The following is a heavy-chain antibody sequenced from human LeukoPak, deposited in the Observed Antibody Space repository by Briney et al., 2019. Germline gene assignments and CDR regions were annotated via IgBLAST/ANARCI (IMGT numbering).Heavy chain of an antibody. CDR3: AKDSGGSVLED. V-gene: IGHV3-30*18. CDR1: GFIFSGSV. D-gene: IGHD2-15*01. CDR2: ISYDGTNE. Sequence: GGSLRLSCAASGFIFSGSVMHWVRQAPGKGLEWVGIISYDGTNENYGDSVKGRFTISRDNSKSTLYLHMNSLRHDDTAVYYCAKDSGGSVLEDWGHGSLVIVSS. J-gene: IGHJ4*01.